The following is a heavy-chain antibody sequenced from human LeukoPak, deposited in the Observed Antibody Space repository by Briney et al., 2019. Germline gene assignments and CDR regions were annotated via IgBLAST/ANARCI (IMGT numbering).Heavy chain of an antibody. J-gene: IGHJ4*02. CDR2: IYYSGNT. CDR3: SRHAHSPSYEF. Sequence: PSETLSLTCTVSGGSVSISNYYWGWVRQPPGKGLEWAGSIYYSGNTYYNPSLKSRVTISVDTSQNQFSLKLFSLTAADTAVYYCSRHAHSPSYEFWGQGILVTVSS. CDR1: GGSVSISNYY. V-gene: IGHV4-39*01. D-gene: IGHD3-3*01.